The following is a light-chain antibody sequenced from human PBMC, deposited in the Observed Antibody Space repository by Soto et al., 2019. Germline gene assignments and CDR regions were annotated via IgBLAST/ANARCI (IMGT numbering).Light chain of an antibody. CDR2: RND. J-gene: IGLJ3*02. V-gene: IGLV1-47*01. CDR3: AACDDSHSDLV. CDR1: SSNIESNY. Sequence: QSVLTQPPSASGTPGQRVTISCSGSSSNIESNYVYWYQQLPGSAPKLLIYRNDQRPSGVPDRFSGSKSGTSASLAISGLRSEDEADSYGAACDDSHSDLVFGGVPNLTVL.